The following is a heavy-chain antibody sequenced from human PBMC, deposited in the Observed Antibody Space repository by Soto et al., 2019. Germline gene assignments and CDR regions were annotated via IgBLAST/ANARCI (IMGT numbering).Heavy chain of an antibody. J-gene: IGHJ4*02. V-gene: IGHV3-30*18. D-gene: IGHD6-19*01. CDR3: AKGGRQWLVTSDFNY. CDR2: VSHDGRNT. CDR1: GFTFSDYA. Sequence: HPGGSLRLSCAASGFTFSDYAMHWVRQAPGKGLEWVAVVSHDGRNTHYADSVKGRFTISRDSSKNKVSLEMTSLRAEDTAVYYCAKGGRQWLVTSDFNYWGQGALVTVSS.